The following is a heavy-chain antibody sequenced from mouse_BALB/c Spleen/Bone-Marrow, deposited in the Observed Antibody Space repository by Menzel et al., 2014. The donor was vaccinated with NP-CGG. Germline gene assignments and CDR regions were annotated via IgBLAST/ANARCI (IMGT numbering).Heavy chain of an antibody. D-gene: IGHD2-14*01. CDR3: ASYRYGWYFDV. CDR1: GYTFSSYW. J-gene: IGHJ1*01. Sequence: VQLQQSGAELMKPGASVKISCKATGYTFSSYWIEWVKLRPGHGLEWIGEILPGSGTSNYNMKFKGKATFTADTSSNTAYLQLSSLTSEDTAVYYCASYRYGWYFDVWGAGTTVTVSS. V-gene: IGHV1-9*01. CDR2: ILPGSGTS.